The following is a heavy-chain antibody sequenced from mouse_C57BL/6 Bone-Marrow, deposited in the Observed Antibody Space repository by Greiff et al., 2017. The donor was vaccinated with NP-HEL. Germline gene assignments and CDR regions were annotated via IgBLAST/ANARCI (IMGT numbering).Heavy chain of an antibody. V-gene: IGHV2-5*01. D-gene: IGHD1-1*02. Sequence: VQLVESGPGLVQPSQSLSITCTVSGFSLTSYGVHWVRQSPGKGLEWLGVIWRGGSTDYNAAFMSRLNITKDNSTTQVFFKMNSLQADDTAIYYCAKNRWRYFDVWGTGTTVTVSS. CDR3: AKNRWRYFDV. J-gene: IGHJ1*03. CDR1: GFSLTSYG. CDR2: IWRGGST.